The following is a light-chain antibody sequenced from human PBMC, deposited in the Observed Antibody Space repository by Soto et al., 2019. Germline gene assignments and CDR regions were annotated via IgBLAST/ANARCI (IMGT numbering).Light chain of an antibody. CDR3: QQRSNWPIT. CDR2: RAS. V-gene: IGKV3-11*01. CDR1: QNIYSN. Sequence: IVMTQSPATLSVSPGERATFSCRASQNIYSNIAWYQQRPGQAPRLLIYRASNRATGIPARFSGCGSGTDFTLTIRRLETEDFAVYYCQQRSNWPITFGLGTRREIK. J-gene: IGKJ5*01.